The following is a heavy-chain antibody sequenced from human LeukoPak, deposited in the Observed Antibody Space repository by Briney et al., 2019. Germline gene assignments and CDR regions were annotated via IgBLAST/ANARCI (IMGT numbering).Heavy chain of an antibody. D-gene: IGHD4-17*01. J-gene: IGHJ6*02. Sequence: PSETLSLTCTVSGGSFSSYYWSWLRQPPGKGLEWIGEINHSGSTNYNPSLESRVTTSAATSQNQFSLKLSSVTPADTALYSCARDTYPSPPPPVTSGYYSSGMAICGHGTTGT. CDR2: INHSGST. CDR3: ARDTYPSPPPPVTSGYYSSGMAI. V-gene: IGHV4-34*09. CDR1: GGSFSSYY.